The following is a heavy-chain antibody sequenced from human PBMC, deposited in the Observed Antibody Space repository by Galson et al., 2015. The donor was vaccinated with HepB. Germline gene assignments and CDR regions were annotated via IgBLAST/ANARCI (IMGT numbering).Heavy chain of an antibody. J-gene: IGHJ4*02. CDR2: ISYDGNKK. V-gene: IGHV3-30-3*01. CDR3: ARGSSTWDYYFDF. CDR1: GFTFSSYA. Sequence: SLRLSCAASGFTFSSYAMHWVRQAPGKGLEWVAVISYDGNKKYYADSVKGRFTISRDNSKNTLYLQMNSLRVEDTAVYYCARGSSTWDYYFDFWGQGTLVTVSS. D-gene: IGHD6-13*01.